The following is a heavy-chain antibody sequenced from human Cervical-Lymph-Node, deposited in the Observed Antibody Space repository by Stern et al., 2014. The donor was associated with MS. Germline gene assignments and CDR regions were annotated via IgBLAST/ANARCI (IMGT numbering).Heavy chain of an antibody. CDR2: INVGDDNT. J-gene: IGHJ3*02. Sequence: QVQLVQSGAEVKKSGASVKVSCKASGYTFTSHTMHWVRQATGQSLEWMGWINVGDDNTKYSHKFQGRVTITGDTSANTAYMELSSLRSEDTAVYYCATHSLEVPGGDGFDIWGQGTVVTVSS. CDR1: GYTFTSHT. CDR3: ATHSLEVPGGDGFDI. V-gene: IGHV1-3*01. D-gene: IGHD4-17*01.